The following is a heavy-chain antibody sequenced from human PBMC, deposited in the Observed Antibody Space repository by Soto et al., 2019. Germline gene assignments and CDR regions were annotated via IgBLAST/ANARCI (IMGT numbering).Heavy chain of an antibody. CDR1: GYTFTSYA. J-gene: IGHJ3*02. CDR3: ARERLGRTWYGAFDI. Sequence: QVQLVQSGAEVKKPGASVKVSCKASGYTFTSYAMHWVRQAPGQRLEWMGWINAGNGNTKYSQKFQGRVTITRDTSASTAYMELSSLRSEDTAVYYCARERLGRTWYGAFDIWGQGTMVTVSS. CDR2: INAGNGNT. D-gene: IGHD3-9*01. V-gene: IGHV1-3*01.